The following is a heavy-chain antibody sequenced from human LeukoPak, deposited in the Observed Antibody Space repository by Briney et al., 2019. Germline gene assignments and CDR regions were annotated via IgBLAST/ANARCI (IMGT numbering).Heavy chain of an antibody. V-gene: IGHV1-69*05. J-gene: IGHJ3*02. Sequence: SVKVSCKASGGTFSSYAISWVRQAPGQGPEWMGGIIPIFGTANYAQKFQGGVTITTDESTSTAYMELSSLRSEDTAVYYCARDGGYCSSTSCYDDAFDIWGQGTMVTVSS. CDR3: ARDGGYCSSTSCYDDAFDI. CDR1: GGTFSSYA. CDR2: IIPIFGTA. D-gene: IGHD2-2*01.